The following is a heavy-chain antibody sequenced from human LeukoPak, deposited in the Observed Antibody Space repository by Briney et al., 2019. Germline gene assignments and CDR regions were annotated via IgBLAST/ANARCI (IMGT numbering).Heavy chain of an antibody. CDR3: VRRDSGWNYFDY. D-gene: IGHD5-12*01. CDR2: INHSGST. J-gene: IGHJ4*02. Sequence: SETLSLTCAVYGGSLSGYIWSWIRQPPGKGVEWIGEINHSGSTDYNPSLKSRVTISLDTSKDHLSLNLTSVLAADTAIYYCVRRDSGWNYFDYWGQGILVTVSS. CDR1: GGSLSGYI. V-gene: IGHV4-34*01.